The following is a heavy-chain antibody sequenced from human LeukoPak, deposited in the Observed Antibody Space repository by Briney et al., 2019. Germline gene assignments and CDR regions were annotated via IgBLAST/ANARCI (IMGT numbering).Heavy chain of an antibody. V-gene: IGHV3-23*01. D-gene: IGHD6-19*01. CDR3: AKKREIAVAADFDY. J-gene: IGHJ4*02. CDR2: ISGSGGST. CDR1: GFTSSSYA. Sequence: GGSLRLSCAASGFTSSSYAMSWVRQAPGKGLEWVSAISGSGGSTYYADSVKGRFTISRDNSKNTLYLQMNSLRAEDTAVYYCAKKREIAVAADFDYWGQGTLVTVSS.